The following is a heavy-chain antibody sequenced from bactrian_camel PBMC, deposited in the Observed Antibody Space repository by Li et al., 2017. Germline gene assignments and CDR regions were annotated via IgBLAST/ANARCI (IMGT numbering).Heavy chain of an antibody. CDR2: ISSDGST. CDR1: GFTFDDSD. V-gene: IGHV3S61*01. Sequence: HVQLVESGGGLVQPGGSPRLSCTASGFTFDDSDMGWYRQAPEDECELVSSISSDGSTVYADSVKGRFTISRDNAKDTLYLQMNSLKPEDTAMYYCTASVGDSLGQGTQVTVS. D-gene: IGHD3*01. J-gene: IGHJ4*01.